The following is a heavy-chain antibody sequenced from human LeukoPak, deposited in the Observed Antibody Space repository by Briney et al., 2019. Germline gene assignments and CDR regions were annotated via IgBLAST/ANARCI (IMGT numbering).Heavy chain of an antibody. V-gene: IGHV3-21*01. CDR2: ISSSSSSI. CDR3: AKDGSSGWYHYYYYYMDV. D-gene: IGHD6-19*01. Sequence: PGGSLRLSCVASGFTFSSYSMNWVRQAPGKGLEWVSSISSSSSSIYYADSVKGRFTISRDNAKNSLYLQMNSLRAEDTAVYYCAKDGSSGWYHYYYYYMDVWGKGTTVTVSS. CDR1: GFTFSSYS. J-gene: IGHJ6*03.